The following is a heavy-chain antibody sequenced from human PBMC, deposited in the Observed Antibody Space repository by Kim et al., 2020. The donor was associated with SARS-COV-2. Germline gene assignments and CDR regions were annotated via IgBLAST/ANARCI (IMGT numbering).Heavy chain of an antibody. Sequence: SETLSLTCAVYGGSFSGYYWSWIRQPPGKGLEWIGEINHSGSTNYNPSLKRRVTISVDTSKNQFSLKLSSVTAADTAVYYCARASPVTTFYYYYYGMDV. J-gene: IGHJ6*01. CDR1: GGSFSGYY. V-gene: IGHV4-34*01. CDR3: ARASPVTTFYYYYYGMDV. CDR2: INHSGST. D-gene: IGHD4-17*01.